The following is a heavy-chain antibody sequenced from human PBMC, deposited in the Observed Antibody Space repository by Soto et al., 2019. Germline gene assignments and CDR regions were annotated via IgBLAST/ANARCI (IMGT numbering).Heavy chain of an antibody. CDR1: GFSFSDYS. CDR2: ISRSGSLN. D-gene: IGHD6-6*01. Sequence: PGGSLRLSCAASGFSFSDYSMNWVRQAPGKGLEWLSYISRSGSLNYYADSVKGRFTISRDNAKNSLYLEMNSVRDEDTAMYYCARDLEYSSSWYYYYDLDVWGQGTTVTVSS. CDR3: ARDLEYSSSWYYYYDLDV. J-gene: IGHJ6*02. V-gene: IGHV3-48*02.